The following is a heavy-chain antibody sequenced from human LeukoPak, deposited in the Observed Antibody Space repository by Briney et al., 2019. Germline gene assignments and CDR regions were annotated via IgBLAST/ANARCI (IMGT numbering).Heavy chain of an antibody. Sequence: GGSLRLSCVASGFTFSSYGMHWVRQAPGKGLEWVAFLWYDGSDKYYADSVKGRFTIFRDNSKNTLYLLRNSMSAEDTVVYCGAKLLRWFAEFSHFAYWSQGTLVTVSS. CDR2: LWYDGSDK. D-gene: IGHD3-10*01. CDR3: AKLLRWFAEFSHFAY. V-gene: IGHV3-30*02. CDR1: GFTFSSYG. J-gene: IGHJ4*02.